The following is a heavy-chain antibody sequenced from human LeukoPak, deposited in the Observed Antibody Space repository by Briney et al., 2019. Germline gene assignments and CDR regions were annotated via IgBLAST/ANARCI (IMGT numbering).Heavy chain of an antibody. Sequence: SETLSLTCTVSGGSISSYYWSWIRQPPGKGLEWIGYIYYSGSTNYNPSLKSRVTISVDTSKNQFSLKLSSVTAADTAVYYCARAYLGGYDFWSGFDYWGQGTLVTVSS. D-gene: IGHD3-3*01. V-gene: IGHV4-59*08. CDR3: ARAYLGGYDFWSGFDY. CDR1: GGSISSYY. CDR2: IYYSGST. J-gene: IGHJ4*02.